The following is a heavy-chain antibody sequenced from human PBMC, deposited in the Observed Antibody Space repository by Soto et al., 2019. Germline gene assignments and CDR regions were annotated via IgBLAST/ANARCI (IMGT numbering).Heavy chain of an antibody. CDR1: GYTFTSYY. CDR2: INPSGGST. CDR3: ARVRSSGYLYFDY. J-gene: IGHJ4*02. D-gene: IGHD3-22*01. Sequence: ASVKVSCKASGYTFTSYYMHWVRQAPGQGLEWMGIINPSGGSTSHAQKFQGRVTMTRDTSTSTVYMELSSLRSEDTAVYYYARVRSSGYLYFDYWGQGTLVTVSS. V-gene: IGHV1-46*01.